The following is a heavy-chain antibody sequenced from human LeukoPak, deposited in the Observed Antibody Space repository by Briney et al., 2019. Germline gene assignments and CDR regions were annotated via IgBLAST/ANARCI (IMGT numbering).Heavy chain of an antibody. CDR3: ASGYSYGYDAFF. D-gene: IGHD5-18*01. V-gene: IGHV3-30*14. CDR2: ISYDGSNK. Sequence: PGRSLRLSCAASGFTFSSYAMHWVRQAPGKGLEWVAVISYDGSNKYYADSVKGRFTISRDNSKNTLYLQMNSLRAEDTAVYYCASGYSYGYDAFFWGQGTLVTVSS. CDR1: GFTFSSYA. J-gene: IGHJ4*02.